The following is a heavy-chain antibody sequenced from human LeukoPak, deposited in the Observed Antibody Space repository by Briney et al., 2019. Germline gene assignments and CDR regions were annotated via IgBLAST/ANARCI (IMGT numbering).Heavy chain of an antibody. V-gene: IGHV4-4*09. J-gene: IGHJ4*02. CDR2: IYHNGVT. Sequence: SETLSLTCTVSGGSISSYYWSWIRQPPGKGLEWIGLIYHNGVTSYGPSLKSRVTISVDTSKNQFSLNLSSVAAADTAVYYCARFHSSGLDYWGQGALVTVSS. CDR3: ARFHSSGLDY. CDR1: GGSISSYY. D-gene: IGHD6-19*01.